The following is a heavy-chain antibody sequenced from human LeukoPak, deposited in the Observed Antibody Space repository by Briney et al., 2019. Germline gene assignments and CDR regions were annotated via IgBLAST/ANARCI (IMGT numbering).Heavy chain of an antibody. CDR3: ARHTTSRSYGDFDY. CDR2: IYYSGTT. Sequence: PSETLSLTCTVSGGSISGYYWSWLRPPPGKGLAWIGYIYYSGTTNYNPSLKSRVTISVDTSKNQFSLRLSSVTAADTAVYYCARHTTSRSYGDFDYWGQGTLVTVSS. CDR1: GGSISGYY. J-gene: IGHJ4*02. D-gene: IGHD4-17*01. V-gene: IGHV4-59*08.